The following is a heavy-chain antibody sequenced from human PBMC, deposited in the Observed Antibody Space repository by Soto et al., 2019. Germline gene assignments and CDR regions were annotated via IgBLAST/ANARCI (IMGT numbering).Heavy chain of an antibody. CDR2: INHSGST. J-gene: IGHJ1*01. CDR1: GGSFSGDY. Sequence: QVQLQQWGAGLLKPSETLSITCAVYGGSFSGDYWSWIRQPPGKGLEWMGEINHSGSTNYNPSLTSRLTISVDTSKHHFSLKLSSVTAAATAVYYCARRRYYDIVTGDTHLPRGYFQHWGQGTMVTVSS. D-gene: IGHD3-9*01. CDR3: ARRRYYDIVTGDTHLPRGYFQH. V-gene: IGHV4-34*01.